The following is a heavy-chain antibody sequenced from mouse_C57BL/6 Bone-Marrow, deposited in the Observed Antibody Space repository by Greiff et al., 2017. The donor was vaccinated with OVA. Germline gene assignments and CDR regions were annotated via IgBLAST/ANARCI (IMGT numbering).Heavy chain of an antibody. Sequence: QVQLKQSGAELVRPGASVKLSCKASGYTFTDYYINWVKQRPGQGLEWIARIYPGSGNTYYNEKFKGKATLTAEKSSSTAYMQLSSLTSEDSAVYFCARSSSNYVAWFAYWGQGTLVTVSA. V-gene: IGHV1-76*01. J-gene: IGHJ3*01. CDR3: ARSSSNYVAWFAY. CDR2: IYPGSGNT. D-gene: IGHD2-5*01. CDR1: GYTFTDYY.